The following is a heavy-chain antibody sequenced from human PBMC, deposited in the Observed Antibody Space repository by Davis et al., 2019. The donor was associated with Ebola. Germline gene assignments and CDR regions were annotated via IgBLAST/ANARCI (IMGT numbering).Heavy chain of an antibody. Sequence: GESLKISCAASGFRFSDYNMSWIRQAPGKGPEWLSCIIGSGYRYYADSVKGRFTISRDNANNLLYLQMHSLRADDTAVYYCAKTVGWLQQTGEEYFQNWGQGTLVTVSS. CDR1: GFRFSDYN. J-gene: IGHJ1*01. D-gene: IGHD5-24*01. V-gene: IGHV3-11*01. CDR3: AKTVGWLQQTGEEYFQN. CDR2: IIGSGYR.